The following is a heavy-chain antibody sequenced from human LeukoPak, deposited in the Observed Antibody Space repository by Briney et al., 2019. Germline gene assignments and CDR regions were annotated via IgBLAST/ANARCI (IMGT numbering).Heavy chain of an antibody. Sequence: PGGSLRLSCAASGFTFSSYGMHWVRQAPGKGLEWVAFIRYDGSNKYYADSVKGRFTISRDNSKNTLYLQMNSLRAEDTAVYYCAKDNTRVDTAAFDYWGQGTLVTVSS. CDR1: GFTFSSYG. CDR2: IRYDGSNK. V-gene: IGHV3-30*02. CDR3: AKDNTRVDTAAFDY. J-gene: IGHJ4*02. D-gene: IGHD5-18*01.